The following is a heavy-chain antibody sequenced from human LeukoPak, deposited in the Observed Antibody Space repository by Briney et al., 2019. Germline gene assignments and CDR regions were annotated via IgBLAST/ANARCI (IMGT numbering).Heavy chain of an antibody. D-gene: IGHD1-14*01. Sequence: SETLSLTCTVSGDFIRSGHYYWGWIRQSPGKGLEWMGSIYSTGNTHYNPSLESRLIISVDTSKNSFSLKLSSVTAADTAVYYCARFSSARNTMGAFDIWGQGTMVTVSS. CDR3: ARFSSARNTMGAFDI. J-gene: IGHJ3*02. CDR1: GDFIRSGHYY. V-gene: IGHV4-39*07. CDR2: IYSTGNT.